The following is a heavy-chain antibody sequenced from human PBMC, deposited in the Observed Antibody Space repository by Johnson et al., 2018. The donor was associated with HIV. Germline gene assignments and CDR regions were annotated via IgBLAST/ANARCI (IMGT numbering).Heavy chain of an antibody. D-gene: IGHD5-18*01. CDR1: GFIFFDYA. V-gene: IGHV3-7*03. CDR2: IREDGSDK. J-gene: IGHJ3*02. Sequence: VQLVESGGGLVQPGRSLRLSCNTSGFIFFDYAMNWFRQAPGKGLEWVANIREDGSDKYYAASVKGRFTISRDNAKNSLYLQMNSLRGEDTAVYYCARPGDTTMVSAFDIWGQGTMVTISS. CDR3: ARPGDTTMVSAFDI.